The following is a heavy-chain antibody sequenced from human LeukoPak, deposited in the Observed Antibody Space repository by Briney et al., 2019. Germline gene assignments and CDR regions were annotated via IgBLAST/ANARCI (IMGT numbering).Heavy chain of an antibody. CDR2: IIPIFGTA. Sequence: SVTVSCKASGGTFSSYAISWVRQAPGQGLEWMGGIIPIFGTANYAQKFQGRVTITADESTSTAYMELSSLRSEDTAVYYCARDNSDLSVFWSGYYTGYFDYWGQGTLVTVSS. J-gene: IGHJ4*02. CDR3: ARDNSDLSVFWSGYYTGYFDY. V-gene: IGHV1-69*13. CDR1: GGTFSSYA. D-gene: IGHD3-3*01.